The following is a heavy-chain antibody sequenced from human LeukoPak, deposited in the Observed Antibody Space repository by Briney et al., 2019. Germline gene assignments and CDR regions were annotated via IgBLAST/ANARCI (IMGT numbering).Heavy chain of an antibody. V-gene: IGHV1-46*01. CDR1: GYTFTSYY. Sequence: ASVKVSCKASGYTFTSYYMHWVRQAPGQGLEWMGIINPSGGSTTYAQKFQGRVTMTGDTSTSTVYMELNSLRSEDTAVYYCARALPHDAFDIWGQGTTVTVSS. CDR3: ARALPHDAFDI. J-gene: IGHJ3*02. CDR2: INPSGGST.